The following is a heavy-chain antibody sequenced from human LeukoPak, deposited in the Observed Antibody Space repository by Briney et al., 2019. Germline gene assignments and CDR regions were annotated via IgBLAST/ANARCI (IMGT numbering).Heavy chain of an antibody. D-gene: IGHD5-12*01. Sequence: GESLTISCKGSGYSSTSYWIGWVRQMPGKGLEWMGIIYPGDSDTRYSPSLEGQVTISADKSITTAYLQWSSLKASDTAMYYCARQITDQSSGYDSIDYWGQGTLVTVSS. CDR3: ARQITDQSSGYDSIDY. CDR2: IYPGDSDT. V-gene: IGHV5-51*01. CDR1: GYSSTSYW. J-gene: IGHJ4*02.